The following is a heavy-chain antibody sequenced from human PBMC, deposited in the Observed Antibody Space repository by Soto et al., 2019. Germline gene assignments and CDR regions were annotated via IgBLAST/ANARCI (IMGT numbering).Heavy chain of an antibody. V-gene: IGHV4-34*01. CDR1: GGSFSGYY. J-gene: IGHJ4*02. CDR3: ASHTKTIDY. CDR2: INHSGST. Sequence: SETLSLTCAVYGGSFSGYYWSWIRQPPGKGLEWIGEINHSGSTNYNPSLKSRVTISVDTSKNQFSLKLSSVTAADTAVYYCASHTKTIDYWGQGTLVTVSS.